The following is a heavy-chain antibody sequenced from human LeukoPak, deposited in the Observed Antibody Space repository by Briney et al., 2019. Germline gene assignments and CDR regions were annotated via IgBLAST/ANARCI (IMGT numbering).Heavy chain of an antibody. Sequence: PSETLSLTCAVSGGSISSSNWWSWVRQPPGKGLEWIGSIYYSGSTYYNPSLKSRVTISVDTSKNQFSLKLSSVTAADTAVYYCARGVYYGYYYYYGMDVWGQGTTVTVSS. D-gene: IGHD3-10*01. J-gene: IGHJ6*02. CDR3: ARGVYYGYYYYYGMDV. CDR1: GGSISSSNW. V-gene: IGHV4-4*02. CDR2: IYYSGST.